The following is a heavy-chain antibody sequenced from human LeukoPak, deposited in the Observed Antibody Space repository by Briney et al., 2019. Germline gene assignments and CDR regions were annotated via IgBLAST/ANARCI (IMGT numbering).Heavy chain of an antibody. V-gene: IGHV3-11*01. CDR3: ARSQWNPGKTTQTT. D-gene: IGHD1-1*01. CDR1: GFIFSDFY. Sequence: GGSLRLSCVGSGFIFSDFYMSWIRQAPGKGLEWVSLIYSSSDYIYYADSVKGRFTISRDNAKNSLYLQMNSLRAEDTAVYYCARSQWNPGKTTQTTWGQGTLVTVSS. J-gene: IGHJ5*02. CDR2: IYSSSDYI.